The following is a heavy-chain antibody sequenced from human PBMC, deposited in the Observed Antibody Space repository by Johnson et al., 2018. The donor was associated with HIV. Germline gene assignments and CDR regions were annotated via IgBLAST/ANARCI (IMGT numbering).Heavy chain of an antibody. CDR3: AREGIAARPGAFDI. CDR1: GFTFSNYP. J-gene: IGHJ3*02. Sequence: QVQLVESGGGVVRPGRSLRLSCTASGFTFSNYPMHWVRQAPGKGLEWVAVISYDGSNKYYADSVKGRFTISRDNSKNTLYLQMNSLRAEDTGVYYCAREGIAARPGAFDIWGQGTMVTVSS. V-gene: IGHV3-30*04. D-gene: IGHD6-6*01. CDR2: ISYDGSNK.